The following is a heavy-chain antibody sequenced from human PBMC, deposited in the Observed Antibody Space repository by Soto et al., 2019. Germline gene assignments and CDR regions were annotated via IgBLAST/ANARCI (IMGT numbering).Heavy chain of an antibody. CDR1: GFTFSSYS. CDR3: ARDCNTPKWFGELSIYYMDV. J-gene: IGHJ6*03. V-gene: IGHV3-48*01. Sequence: EVQLVESGGGLVQPGGSLRLSCAASGFTFSSYSMNWVRQAPGKGLEWVSYISSSSSTIYYADSVKGRFTISRDNAKNSLYLQMNSLRAEDTAVYYCARDCNTPKWFGELSIYYMDVWGKGTTVTVSS. D-gene: IGHD3-10*01. CDR2: ISSSSSTI.